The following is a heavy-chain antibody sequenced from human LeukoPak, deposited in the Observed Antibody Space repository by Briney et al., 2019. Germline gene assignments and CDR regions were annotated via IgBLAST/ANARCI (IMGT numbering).Heavy chain of an antibody. D-gene: IGHD6-13*01. CDR1: GYSFTSYW. V-gene: IGHV5-51*01. J-gene: IGHJ4*02. CDR3: ARTGAAAVQPGDY. CDR2: IYPGDSDT. Sequence: GKSLRISCKGSGYSFTSYWIGWVRQMPGKGLEWMGIIYPGDSDTRYSPSFQGQVTISADKSISTAYLQWSSLKASDTAMYYCARTGAAAVQPGDYWGQGTLVTVSS.